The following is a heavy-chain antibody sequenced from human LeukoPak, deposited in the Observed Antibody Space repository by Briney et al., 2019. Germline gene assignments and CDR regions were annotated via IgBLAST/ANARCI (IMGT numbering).Heavy chain of an antibody. J-gene: IGHJ3*02. CDR1: GGSISTYY. V-gene: IGHV4-59*01. D-gene: IGHD3-22*01. CDR3: ASLKNYYDSSGYLVTDAFDI. CDR2: IYYSGST. Sequence: SETLSLTCTVSGGSISTYYWTWIRQPPGKGLEWIGYIYYSGSTNYNPSLKSRVTISVDTSKNQFSLKLSSVTAADTAVYYCASLKNYYDSSGYLVTDAFDIWGQGTMVTVSS.